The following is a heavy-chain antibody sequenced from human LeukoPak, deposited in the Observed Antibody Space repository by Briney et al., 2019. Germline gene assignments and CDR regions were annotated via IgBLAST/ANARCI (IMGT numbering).Heavy chain of an antibody. CDR1: GHTFTVYY. J-gene: IGHJ4*02. CDR2: INPNSGGT. CDR3: ARGYSRSSSTSCYLY. D-gene: IGHD2-2*01. V-gene: IGHV1-2*02. Sequence: ASVKVSCKASGHTFTVYYIHWVRQAPGQGLEWMGWINPNSGGTNYAQKFQGRVTMTRDTSISTAYMELSRLRSDDTAVYYCARGYSRSSSTSCYLYWGQGTLVTVSS.